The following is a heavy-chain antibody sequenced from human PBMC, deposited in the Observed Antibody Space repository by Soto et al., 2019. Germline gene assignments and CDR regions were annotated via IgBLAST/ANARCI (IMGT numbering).Heavy chain of an antibody. Sequence: GESLKISCKGSGYSFTSYWIGWARQMPGKGLEWMGIIYPGDSDTRYSPSFQDQVTISADKSISTAYLQWSSLKASDTAMYYCAKTATGGKNYYGMDVWGQGTTVTVSS. CDR1: GYSFTSYW. J-gene: IGHJ6*02. CDR2: IYPGDSDT. V-gene: IGHV5-51*01. D-gene: IGHD2-8*02. CDR3: AKTATGGKNYYGMDV.